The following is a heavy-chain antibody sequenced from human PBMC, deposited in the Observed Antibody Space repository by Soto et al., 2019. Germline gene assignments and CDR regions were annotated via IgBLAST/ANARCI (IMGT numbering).Heavy chain of an antibody. J-gene: IGHJ5*02. CDR2: INAGNGNT. CDR3: ARTGSSSWFWFDP. Sequence: QVQLVQSGAEVKKPGASVKVSCKASGYTFTSYAIHWVRQAPGQRLEWMGWINAGNGNTKYSQKFQGRVTITRDTSASTAYMELSSLRSEDTAVYYCARTGSSSWFWFDPWGHGTLVTVSS. CDR1: GYTFTSYA. V-gene: IGHV1-3*01. D-gene: IGHD6-13*01.